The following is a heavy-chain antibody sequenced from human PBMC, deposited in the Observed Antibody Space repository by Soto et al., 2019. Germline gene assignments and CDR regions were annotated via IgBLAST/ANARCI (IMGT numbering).Heavy chain of an antibody. D-gene: IGHD3-3*01. J-gene: IGHJ6*02. CDR1: GFTFSSYA. CDR3: ANVLAGSITTLYYYYYGMDV. CDR2: ISGSGGST. V-gene: IGHV3-23*01. Sequence: EVQLLESGGGLVQPGGSLRLSCAASGFTFSSYAMSWVRQAPGKGLEWVSAISGSGGSTYYADSVKGRFTISRDNSKNTLYLQMNSLRAEDTAVYYCANVLAGSITTLYYYYYGMDVWGQGTTVTVSS.